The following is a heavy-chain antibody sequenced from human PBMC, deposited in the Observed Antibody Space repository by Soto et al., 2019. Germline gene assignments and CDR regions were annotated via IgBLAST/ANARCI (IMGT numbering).Heavy chain of an antibody. V-gene: IGHV3-30*18. CDR3: AKGMEWAPGTRPGEYYYYYGMDV. Sequence: QVQLVESGGGVVQPGRSLRLSCAASGFTFSSYGMHGVRQAPGKGLEWVAVISYDGSNKYYADSVKGRFTISRDNSKNTLYLQMNSLRAEDRAVYYCAKGMEWAPGTRPGEYYYYYGMDVWGQGTTVTVSS. CDR1: GFTFSSYG. CDR2: ISYDGSNK. D-gene: IGHD3-3*01. J-gene: IGHJ6*02.